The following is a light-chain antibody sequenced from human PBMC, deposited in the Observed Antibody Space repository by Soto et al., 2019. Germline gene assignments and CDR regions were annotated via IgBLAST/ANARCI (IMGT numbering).Light chain of an antibody. CDR2: DNS. Sequence: QSVLTQPPSASGTPGQRVTISCSGSSSNIARNSLNWYQQLPGTAPKLLIYDNSQRPSGVPDRFSGSKSGTSASLAISGLQSDDEADYYCAAWDDSLSGVVFGGGTKVTVL. J-gene: IGLJ2*01. V-gene: IGLV1-44*01. CDR1: SSNIARNS. CDR3: AAWDDSLSGVV.